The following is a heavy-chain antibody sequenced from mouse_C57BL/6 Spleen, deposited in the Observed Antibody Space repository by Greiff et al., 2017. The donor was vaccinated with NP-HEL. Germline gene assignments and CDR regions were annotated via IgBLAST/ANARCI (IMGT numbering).Heavy chain of an antibody. CDR3: ASGPDGYPFAY. V-gene: IGHV1-22*01. CDR2: INPNNGGT. D-gene: IGHD2-3*01. Sequence: EVQLQQSGPELVKPGASVKMSCKASGYTFTDYNMHWVKQSHGKSLEWIGYINPNNGGTSYNQKFKGKATLTVTKSSSTAYMELRSLTSEDSAVYYCASGPDGYPFAYWGQGTLVTVSA. CDR1: GYTFTDYN. J-gene: IGHJ3*01.